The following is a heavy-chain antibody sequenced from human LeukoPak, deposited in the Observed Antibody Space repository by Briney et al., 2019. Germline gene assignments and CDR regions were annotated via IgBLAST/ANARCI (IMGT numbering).Heavy chain of an antibody. CDR3: ASLMYCSGGICYQYFDK. CDR1: GGSISSSSTYY. D-gene: IGHD2-15*01. Sequence: PSETLSLTCTVSGGSISSSSTYYWGWIRQPAGKGLERIGSIYYSGTTYYNPSLKGRVTIAVDTSKNQFSLRLTSVTAADTALYYCASLMYCSGGICYQYFDKWGQGTLVTVSS. J-gene: IGHJ4*02. CDR2: IYYSGTT. V-gene: IGHV4-39*01.